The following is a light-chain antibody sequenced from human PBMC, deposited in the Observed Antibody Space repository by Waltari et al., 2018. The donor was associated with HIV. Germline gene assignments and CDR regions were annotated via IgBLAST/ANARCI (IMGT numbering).Light chain of an antibody. J-gene: IGLJ2*01. CDR3: GSYAGTNNII. CDR1: SSDVGGYNH. Sequence: QSALTQPPSASESPGQSVTISCSGTSSDVGGYNHVSWYQHHPGKAPKLIIFDVNKRPSGVPDRFSGSKSGNTASLTVSGLQDEDEADYFCGSYAGTNNIIFGGGTRLTVL. V-gene: IGLV2-8*01. CDR2: DVN.